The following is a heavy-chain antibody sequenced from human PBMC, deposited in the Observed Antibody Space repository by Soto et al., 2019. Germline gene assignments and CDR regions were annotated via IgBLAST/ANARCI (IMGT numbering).Heavy chain of an antibody. D-gene: IGHD5-12*01. V-gene: IGHV1-69*02. CDR2: IIPILGIA. CDR1: GGTFSSYT. CDR3: AREDGYYGYFDL. Sequence: QVQLVQSGAEVKKPGSSVKVSCKASGGTFSSYTISWVRQAPGQGLEWMGRIIPILGIANYPQKFQGRVTITADKSTSTAYMELSSLRSEDTDVYYCAREDGYYGYFDLWGRGTLVTVSS. J-gene: IGHJ2*01.